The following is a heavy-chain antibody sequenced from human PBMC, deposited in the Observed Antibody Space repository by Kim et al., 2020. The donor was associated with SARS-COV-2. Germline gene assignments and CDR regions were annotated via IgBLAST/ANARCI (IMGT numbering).Heavy chain of an antibody. CDR2: IYWDDDK. D-gene: IGHD1-26*01. CDR1: GFSLSTSGVG. Sequence: SGPTLVNPTQTLTLTCTFSGFSLSTSGVGVGWIRQPPGKALEWLALIYWDDDKRYSPSLKSRLTITKDTSKNQVVLTVTNMDPVDTATYYCARSFYSETYLSVAAGLVASLGFDFWGQGTLVTVSS. V-gene: IGHV2-5*02. CDR3: ARSFYSETYLSVAAGLVASLGFDF. J-gene: IGHJ4*02.